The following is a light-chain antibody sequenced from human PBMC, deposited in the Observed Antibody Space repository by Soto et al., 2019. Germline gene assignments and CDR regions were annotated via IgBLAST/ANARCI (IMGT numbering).Light chain of an antibody. Sequence: DIQLTQPPPSLSASVGNRVTILCRASQTISAYLNWYQQKPGKAPKLLIYAASSLQSGVPSRFSGSGSGTDFTLTISSLQPEDFATYYCQQSYSTLPYTFGQGTKLEIK. CDR1: QTISAY. CDR3: QQSYSTLPYT. V-gene: IGKV1-39*01. CDR2: AAS. J-gene: IGKJ2*01.